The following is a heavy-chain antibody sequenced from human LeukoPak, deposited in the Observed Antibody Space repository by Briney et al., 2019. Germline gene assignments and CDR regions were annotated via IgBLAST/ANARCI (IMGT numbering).Heavy chain of an antibody. V-gene: IGHV1-46*01. CDR2: INPSGGST. D-gene: IGHD3-3*01. CDR1: GYTFTSYY. Sequence: ASVKVSCKASGYTFTSYYMHWVRQAPGQGLEWMGIINPSGGSTSYAQKFQGRVTMTRDTSISTAYMELSRLGSDDTAVYYCARDLEWLYPGGAFDIWGQGTVVTVSS. CDR3: ARDLEWLYPGGAFDI. J-gene: IGHJ3*02.